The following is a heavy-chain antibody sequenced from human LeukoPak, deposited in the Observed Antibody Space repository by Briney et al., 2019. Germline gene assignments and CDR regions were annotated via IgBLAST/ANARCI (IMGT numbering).Heavy chain of an antibody. J-gene: IGHJ4*02. Sequence: GGSLRLSCAGSGFTDSGLTFTSDWMSWVRQPPGKGLEWVANINQDTLKKYYLDSVKGRFTISRDHAKNSVYLQMNSLRAEDTAVYYCAREGSSWFNFDYWGQGTLVTVSS. CDR3: AREGSSWFNFDY. CDR2: INQDTLKK. V-gene: IGHV3-7*01. CDR1: GFTDSGLTFTSDW. D-gene: IGHD6-13*01.